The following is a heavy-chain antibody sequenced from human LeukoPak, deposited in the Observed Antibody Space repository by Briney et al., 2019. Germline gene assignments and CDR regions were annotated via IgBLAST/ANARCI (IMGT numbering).Heavy chain of an antibody. J-gene: IGHJ3*02. CDR3: AEDFYIVVVPAATNDAFDI. CDR1: GFTFSSYA. D-gene: IGHD2-2*01. V-gene: IGHV3-23*01. CDR2: ISGSGGST. Sequence: GGSLRLSCAAPGFTFSSYAMSWVRQAPGKGLEWVSAISGSGGSTYYADSVKGRFTISRDNSKNTLYLQMNSLRAEDTAVYYCAEDFYIVVVPAATNDAFDIWGQGTMVTVSS.